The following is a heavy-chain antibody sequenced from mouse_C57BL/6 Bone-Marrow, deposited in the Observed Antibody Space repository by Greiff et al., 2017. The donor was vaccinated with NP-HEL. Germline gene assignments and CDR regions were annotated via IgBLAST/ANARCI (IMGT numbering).Heavy chain of an antibody. J-gene: IGHJ2*01. CDR1: GFTFTDYY. V-gene: IGHV7-3*01. D-gene: IGHD1-1*01. CDR2: IRNKANGYTT. Sequence: EVQVVESGGGLVQPGGSLSLSCAASGFTFTDYYMSWVRQPPGKALEWLGFIRNKANGYTTEYSASVKGRFTISRDNSQSFLYLQMNALRAEDSATYYCARWGHYGSSYPDYWGQGTTLTVSS. CDR3: ARWGHYGSSYPDY.